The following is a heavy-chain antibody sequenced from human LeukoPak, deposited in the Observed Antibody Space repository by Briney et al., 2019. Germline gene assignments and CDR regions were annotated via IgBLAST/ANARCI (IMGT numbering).Heavy chain of an antibody. CDR3: ATGLWFGKYLDV. CDR1: GYTFTSYY. J-gene: IGHJ6*04. D-gene: IGHD3-10*01. Sequence: ASVTVSCKASGYTFTSYYMHWVRQAPGQGLEWMGIINPSGGSTSYAQKLQGRVTMTTDTSTSTAYMELSSLRSEDTAVYYCATGLWFGKYLDVWGKGTTVTISS. CDR2: INPSGGST. V-gene: IGHV1-46*01.